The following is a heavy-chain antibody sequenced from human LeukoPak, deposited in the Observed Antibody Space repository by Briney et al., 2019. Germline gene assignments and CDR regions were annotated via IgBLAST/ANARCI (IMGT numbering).Heavy chain of an antibody. J-gene: IGHJ4*02. D-gene: IGHD3-22*01. Sequence: SETLSLTCTLSGGSTSSSCSGSARLPPGRGLEWIGYIYYSGSTNYNPSLKSRVTISVDTSKNQFSLKLSSVTAADTAVYYCASTYDSSEKWGQGTLVTVSS. CDR1: GGSTSSSC. CDR3: ASTYDSSEK. CDR2: IYYSGST. V-gene: IGHV4-59*01.